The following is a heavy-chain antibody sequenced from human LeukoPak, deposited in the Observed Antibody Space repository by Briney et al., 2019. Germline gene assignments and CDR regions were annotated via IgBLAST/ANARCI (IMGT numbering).Heavy chain of an antibody. CDR3: ARGYGDYVYYYYGMDV. D-gene: IGHD4-17*01. CDR1: GYTFTSYD. Sequence: ASVKVSCKASGYTFTSYDINWVRQATGQGLEWMGWMNPNSGNTGYAQKFQGRVTMTRNTSISTAYMELSSLRSEDTAVYYCARGYGDYVYYYYGMDVWGQGTTDTVSS. J-gene: IGHJ6*02. CDR2: MNPNSGNT. V-gene: IGHV1-8*01.